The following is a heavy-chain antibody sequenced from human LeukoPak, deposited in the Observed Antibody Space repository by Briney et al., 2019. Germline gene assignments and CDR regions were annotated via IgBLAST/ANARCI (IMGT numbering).Heavy chain of an antibody. CDR2: ISSSGNII. J-gene: IGHJ4*02. CDR1: GFTFSDYY. CDR3: ARATAADTSMIYFDY. Sequence: PGGSLRLSCAASGFTFSDYYMSWIRQAPGKGLEWVSYISSSGNIIYSADSVKGRFTISRDNAKNSLYLQINSLRAEDTAVYYCARATAADTSMIYFDYWGQGTLVTVSS. V-gene: IGHV3-11*01. D-gene: IGHD5-18*01.